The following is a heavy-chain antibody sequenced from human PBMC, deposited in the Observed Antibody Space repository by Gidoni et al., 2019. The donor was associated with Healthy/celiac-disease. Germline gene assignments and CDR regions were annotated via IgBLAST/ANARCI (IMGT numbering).Heavy chain of an antibody. CDR2: IYYSGST. V-gene: IGHV4-59*01. D-gene: IGHD3-22*01. CDR1: GGSISSYY. CDR3: AKASVVTPHGAFDI. J-gene: IGHJ3*02. Sequence: QVQLQESGPGLVKPSETLSLTCTVSGGSISSYYWSWIRQPPGKGLEWIGYIYYSGSTNYNPSLKSRVTISVDTSKNQFSLKLSSVTAADTAVYYCAKASVVTPHGAFDIWGQGTMVTVSS.